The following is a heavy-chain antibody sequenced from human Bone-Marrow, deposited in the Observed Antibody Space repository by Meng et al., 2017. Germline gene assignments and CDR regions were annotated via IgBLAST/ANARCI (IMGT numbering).Heavy chain of an antibody. CDR1: AYTFTSHD. D-gene: IGHD5-18*01. CDR3: ARSGIQLWLYY. V-gene: IGHV1-8*01. CDR2: MNPNSGNT. Sequence: QVQLVRSRSEVQKPAASLTVSRQTSAYTFTSHDTICVRQASGKWREWMGQMNPNSGNTGYAQKCQGRVTMTRNTSISTAYMGLSSWRSEETAFYYFARSGIQLWLYYWGQGTLVTVSS. J-gene: IGHJ4*02.